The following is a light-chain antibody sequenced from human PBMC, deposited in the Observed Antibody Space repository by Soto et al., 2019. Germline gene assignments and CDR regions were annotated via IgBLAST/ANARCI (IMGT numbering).Light chain of an antibody. CDR2: AAS. J-gene: IGKJ4*01. CDR1: QSISSY. V-gene: IGKV1-27*01. Sequence: DIQRTRSPWSVFASVGDRVTITFRASQSISSYLNWYQQKPGKVPKLLIYAASTLQSGVPSRFSGSGSGTDFTLTISSLQPEDVATYYCQKYDSVPLTFGGGTKVDIK. CDR3: QKYDSVPLT.